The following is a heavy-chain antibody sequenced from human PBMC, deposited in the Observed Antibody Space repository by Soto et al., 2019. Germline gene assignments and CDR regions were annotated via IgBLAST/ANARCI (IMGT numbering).Heavy chain of an antibody. D-gene: IGHD3-22*01. CDR1: GFTLNNAW. CDR3: TTVFYDGSGYPDY. Sequence: KPGGSLRLSCAASGFTLNNAWMNWVRQAPGKGLEWVGRIKRKTDGGTTDYAAPVKGRFTISRDDSKNTLYLQMNSLKTEDTAVYYCTTVFYDGSGYPDYWGQGTLVTVSS. J-gene: IGHJ4*02. CDR2: IKRKTDGGTT. V-gene: IGHV3-15*07.